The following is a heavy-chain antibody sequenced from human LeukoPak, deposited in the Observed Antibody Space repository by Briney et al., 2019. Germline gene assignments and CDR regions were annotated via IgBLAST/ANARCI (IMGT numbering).Heavy chain of an antibody. V-gene: IGHV1-8*01. CDR3: ARSLRHYYDSSGYYYGPPPDAFDI. Sequence: GASVKVSCKASGYTFTSYDINWVRQATGQGLEWMGWMNPNSGNTGYAQKFQGRVTMTRNTSISTAYMELSSLRSEDTAAYYCARSLRHYYDSSGYYYGPPPDAFDIWGQGTMVTVSS. D-gene: IGHD3-22*01. J-gene: IGHJ3*02. CDR2: MNPNSGNT. CDR1: GYTFTSYD.